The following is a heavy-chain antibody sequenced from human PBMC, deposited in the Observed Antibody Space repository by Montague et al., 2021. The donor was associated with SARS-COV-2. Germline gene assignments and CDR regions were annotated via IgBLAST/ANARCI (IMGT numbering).Heavy chain of an antibody. D-gene: IGHD1-20*01. CDR2: INHGGST. CDR3: ARGRRRYNWRDETSYYYGMDG. Sequence: SETLSLTCAVYGGSLSGYYWSWIRQPPGKGLEWIGEINHGGSTNYNPSLKSRVTISLDTSKNQFSLKLSSVTAADTAVYYCARGRRRYNWRDETSYYYGMDGWGQGTTVTVSS. J-gene: IGHJ6*02. V-gene: IGHV4-34*01. CDR1: GGSLSGYY.